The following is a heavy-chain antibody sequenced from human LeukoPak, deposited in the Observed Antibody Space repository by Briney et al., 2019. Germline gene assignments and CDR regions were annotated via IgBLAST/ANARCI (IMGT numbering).Heavy chain of an antibody. CDR2: ISGNGVST. Sequence: PGGSLRVSCAASGSTFSNYAMSWVRQAPGKGLEWVSGISGNGVSTNYADFVKGRFTISRDNSKGTLSLQMNSLRAEDTAVYYCAKGQMKVDYWGQGILVTVSS. CDR3: AKGQMKVDY. D-gene: IGHD5-24*01. V-gene: IGHV3-23*01. J-gene: IGHJ4*02. CDR1: GSTFSNYA.